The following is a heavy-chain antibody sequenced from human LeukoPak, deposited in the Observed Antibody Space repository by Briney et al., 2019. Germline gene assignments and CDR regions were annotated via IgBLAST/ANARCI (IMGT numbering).Heavy chain of an antibody. CDR2: IKQDGSEK. CDR1: GFTFSSYW. D-gene: IGHD6-13*01. V-gene: IGHV3-7*03. J-gene: IGHJ3*02. Sequence: GGSLRLSCAASGFTFSSYWMHWVRQAPGKGLEWVANIKQDGSEKYYVDSVKGRFTISRDNAKNSLYLQMNSLRAEDTAVYYCARDALYSSSWAYAFDIWGQGTMVTVSS. CDR3: ARDALYSSSWAYAFDI.